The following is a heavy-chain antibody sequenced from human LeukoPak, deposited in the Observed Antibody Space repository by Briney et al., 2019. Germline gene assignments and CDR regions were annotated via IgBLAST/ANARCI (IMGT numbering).Heavy chain of an antibody. Sequence: PSETLSLTCTVSGGSISSGGYYWSWIHQHPGKGLEWIGYIYYSGSTNYNPSLKSRVTISVDTSKNQFSLKLSSVTAADTAVYYCARVTTVKSRYYSGAFDIWGQGTMVTVSS. V-gene: IGHV4-61*08. CDR2: IYYSGST. CDR3: ARVTTVKSRYYSGAFDI. CDR1: GGSISSGGYY. D-gene: IGHD4-17*01. J-gene: IGHJ3*02.